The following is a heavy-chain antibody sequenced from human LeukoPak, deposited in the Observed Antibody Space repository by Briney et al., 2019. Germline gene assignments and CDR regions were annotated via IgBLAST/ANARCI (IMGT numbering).Heavy chain of an antibody. D-gene: IGHD6-13*01. CDR2: MNPNSGNT. V-gene: IGHV1-8*01. CDR3: ARSSSSRYSNWFDP. Sequence: GASVKVSCKASGYTFTSYDINWVRQATGQGLEWMGWMNPNSGNTGYAQKFQGRVTMTRNTSISTAYMELSSLRSEDTAVYYCARSSSSRYSNWFDPWGQGTLVTVSS. CDR1: GYTFTSYD. J-gene: IGHJ5*02.